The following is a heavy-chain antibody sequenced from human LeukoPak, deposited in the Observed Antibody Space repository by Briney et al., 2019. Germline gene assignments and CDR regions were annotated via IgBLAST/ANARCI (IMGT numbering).Heavy chain of an antibody. CDR3: ARADDTAIDY. Sequence: SETLSPTCTVSGGSISGYYWSWIRQPPGKGLEWIGYIYYSGSTNYNPSLKSRVTISVDTSKNQFSLKLSSVTAADTAVYYCARADDTAIDYWGQGTLVTVSS. V-gene: IGHV4-59*01. CDR2: IYYSGST. D-gene: IGHD5-18*01. J-gene: IGHJ4*02. CDR1: GGSISGYY.